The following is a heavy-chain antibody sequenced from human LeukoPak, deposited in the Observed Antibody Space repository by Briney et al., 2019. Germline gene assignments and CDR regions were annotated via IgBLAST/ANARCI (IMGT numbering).Heavy chain of an antibody. CDR2: MSFDGSDK. V-gene: IGHV3-30-3*01. CDR1: GFTFSNYA. D-gene: IGHD6-19*01. CDR3: ARDQPGTYTLSST. J-gene: IGHJ5*02. Sequence: QPGKSLRLSCAASGFTFSNYAMHWVRQAPGKGLEWVAFMSFDGSDKYYADSVKGRFTISRDNSKNTLYLQMNSLRFEDTAVYYCARDQPGTYTLSSTWGQATVATVSS.